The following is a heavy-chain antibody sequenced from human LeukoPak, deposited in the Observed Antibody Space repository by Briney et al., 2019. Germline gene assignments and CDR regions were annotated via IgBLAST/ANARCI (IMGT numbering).Heavy chain of an antibody. D-gene: IGHD3-9*01. CDR3: ARGTVAYFDWLLHLDY. CDR2: ISSSSSTI. V-gene: IGHV3-48*02. Sequence: GGSLRLSCAASGFTFSSYSMNWVRQAPGKGLEWVSYISSSSSTIYYADSVKGRFTISRDNAKNSLYLQMNSLRDEDTAVYYCARGTVAYFDWLLHLDYWGRGTLVTVSS. J-gene: IGHJ4*02. CDR1: GFTFSSYS.